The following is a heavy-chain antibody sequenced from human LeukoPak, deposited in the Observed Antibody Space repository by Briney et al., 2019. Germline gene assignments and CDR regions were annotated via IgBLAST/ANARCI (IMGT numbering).Heavy chain of an antibody. CDR3: ASLKNYYDSSGYLATDAFDI. D-gene: IGHD3-22*01. V-gene: IGHV1-2*02. J-gene: IGHJ3*02. CDR2: INPNSGGT. Sequence: GASVKVSCRASGYTFTGYYMHWVRQAPGQGLEWMGWINPNSGGTSYAQKFQGRVTMTRDTSISTAYMELRSLKSDDTAVYYCASLKNYYDSSGYLATDAFDIWGQGTMVTVSS. CDR1: GYTFTGYY.